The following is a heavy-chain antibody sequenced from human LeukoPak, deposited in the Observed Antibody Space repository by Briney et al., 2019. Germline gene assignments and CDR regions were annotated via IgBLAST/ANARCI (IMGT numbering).Heavy chain of an antibody. CDR3: ARVATRYSGYDYGLDY. Sequence: GASVKVSCKASGYTFTSYYMHWVRQAPGQGLEWMGIINPSGGSTSYAQKFQGRVTMTRDTSTSTVYMELSSLRSEDTAVYYCARVATRYSGYDYGLDYWGQGTLVTVSS. J-gene: IGHJ4*02. CDR2: INPSGGST. CDR1: GYTFTSYY. D-gene: IGHD5-12*01. V-gene: IGHV1-46*01.